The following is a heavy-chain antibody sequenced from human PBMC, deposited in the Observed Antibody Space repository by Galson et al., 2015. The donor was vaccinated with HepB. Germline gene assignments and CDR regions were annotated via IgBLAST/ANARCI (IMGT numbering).Heavy chain of an antibody. CDR2: IKSDGSNT. J-gene: IGHJ6*02. V-gene: IGHV3-74*01. Sequence: SLRLSCAASGFSFSSYRMHWVRQAPGKGLAWVSRIKSDGSNTTYADSVKGRFTISRDNAKNTLYLQMNSLRAEDTAAYYCAREPRFYYGMDVWGQGTTVTVSS. CDR1: GFSFSSYR. CDR3: AREPRFYYGMDV. D-gene: IGHD3-16*01.